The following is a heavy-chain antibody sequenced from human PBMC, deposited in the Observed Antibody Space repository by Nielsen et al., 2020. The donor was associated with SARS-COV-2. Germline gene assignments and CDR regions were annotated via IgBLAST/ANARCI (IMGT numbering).Heavy chain of an antibody. CDR3: ARVGNGEFDP. CDR1: GGSISSYY. Sequence: SETLSLTCTVPGGSISSYYWSWIRQPPGKGLEWIGYIYNSGSTNYNPSLKSGVTISVDTSKNQFSLKLSSVTAADTAVYYCARVGNGEFDPWGQGTLVTVSS. J-gene: IGHJ5*02. D-gene: IGHD1-1*01. V-gene: IGHV4-59*01. CDR2: IYNSGST.